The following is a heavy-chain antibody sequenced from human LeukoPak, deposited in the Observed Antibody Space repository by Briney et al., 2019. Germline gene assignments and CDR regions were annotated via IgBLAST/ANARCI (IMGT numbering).Heavy chain of an antibody. CDR3: ARGVRSSGWSGYYFDY. CDR1: GYTFTGYY. D-gene: IGHD6-19*01. CDR2: INSNSGGT. Sequence: ASVKVSCKASGYTFTGYYMHWVRQAPGQGLEWMGWINSNSGGTNYAQKFQGWVTMTRDTSISTACMELSRLRSDDTAVYYCARGVRSSGWSGYYFDYWGQGTLVTVSS. J-gene: IGHJ4*02. V-gene: IGHV1-2*04.